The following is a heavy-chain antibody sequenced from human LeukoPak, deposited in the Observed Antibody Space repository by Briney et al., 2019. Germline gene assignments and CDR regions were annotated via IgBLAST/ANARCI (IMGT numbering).Heavy chain of an antibody. CDR3: ARWNPSGSADFDY. CDR2: INPNSGGT. V-gene: IGHV1-2*02. Sequence: ASVKVSCKASGYTFTGYYMHWVRQAPGQGLEWMGWINPNSGGTNYAQKFQGRVTMTRDTSISTAHMELSRLRSDDTAVYYCARWNPSGSADFDYWGQGTLVTVSS. CDR1: GYTFTGYY. D-gene: IGHD1-26*01. J-gene: IGHJ4*02.